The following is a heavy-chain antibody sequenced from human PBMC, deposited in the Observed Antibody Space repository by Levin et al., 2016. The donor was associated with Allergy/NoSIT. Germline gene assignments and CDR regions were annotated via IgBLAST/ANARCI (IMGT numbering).Heavy chain of an antibody. J-gene: IGHJ4*02. V-gene: IGHV4-34*01. CDR3: ATSDPKRSYYRTWH. Sequence: GSLRLSCAVYGGSFSGYYWSWIRQPPGKGLEWIGEINHSGSTNYNPSLKSRVTISVDTSKNQFSLKLSSVTAADTAVYYCATSDPKRSYYRTWHWGQGTLVTVSS. CDR2: INHSGST. D-gene: IGHD1-26*01. CDR1: GGSFSGYY.